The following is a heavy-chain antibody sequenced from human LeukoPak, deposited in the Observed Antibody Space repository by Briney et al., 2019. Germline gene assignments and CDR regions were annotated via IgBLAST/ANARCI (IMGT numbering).Heavy chain of an antibody. Sequence: GASVKVSCKASGYTFTSYGISWVRPAPGQGLEWMGWISAYNGNTNYAQKLQGRVTMTTDTSTSTAYMELRSLRSDDTAVYYCARNQYSGSYSPRDGMDVWGKGTTVTVSS. D-gene: IGHD1-26*01. CDR3: ARNQYSGSYSPRDGMDV. CDR1: GYTFTSYG. J-gene: IGHJ6*04. CDR2: ISAYNGNT. V-gene: IGHV1-18*01.